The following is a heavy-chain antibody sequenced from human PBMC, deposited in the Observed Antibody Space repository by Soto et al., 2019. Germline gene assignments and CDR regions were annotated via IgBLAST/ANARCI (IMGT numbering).Heavy chain of an antibody. CDR1: GYTFINYY. D-gene: IGHD6-13*01. CDR2: INPNGGST. J-gene: IGHJ4*02. V-gene: IGHV1-46*01. CDR3: ARGLAAGDY. Sequence: QVQLVQSGAEVKKPGASVKLSCKASGYTFINYYIHWVRQAPGQGLEWMAIINPNGGSTNYAQKFQGRVTLTRDTSTSTVYMDLSSLKSEDTAVYYCARGLAAGDYWGQGTLVTVSS.